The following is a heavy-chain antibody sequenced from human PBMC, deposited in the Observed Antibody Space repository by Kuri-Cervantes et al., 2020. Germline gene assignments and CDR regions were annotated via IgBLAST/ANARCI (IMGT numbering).Heavy chain of an antibody. Sequence: ASVKVSCKASGYTFTSYDINWVRQATGQGLEWMGWMNPNSGNTGYAQKFQGRVTMTTDTSTSTAYMELRSLRSDDTAVYYCARDLGVTPYNWFDPWGQGTLVTVSS. J-gene: IGHJ5*02. D-gene: IGHD2-21*02. V-gene: IGHV1-8*01. CDR2: MNPNSGNT. CDR3: ARDLGVTPYNWFDP. CDR1: GYTFTSYD.